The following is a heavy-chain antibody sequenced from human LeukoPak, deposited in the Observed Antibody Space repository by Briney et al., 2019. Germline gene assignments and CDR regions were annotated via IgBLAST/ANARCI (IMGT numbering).Heavy chain of an antibody. CDR2: IYHNGGT. CDR3: VNSQWLAQFDY. D-gene: IGHD6-19*01. V-gene: IGHV4-59*01. CDR1: GGSISSYY. J-gene: IGHJ4*02. Sequence: SETLSLTCTVSGGSISSYYWSWIRQPPGKGLEWIGYIYHNGGTNYNSSLESRVSISMDTSKNQFSLKLSSLTAADTAVYYCVNSQWLAQFDYWGQGTLVTVSS.